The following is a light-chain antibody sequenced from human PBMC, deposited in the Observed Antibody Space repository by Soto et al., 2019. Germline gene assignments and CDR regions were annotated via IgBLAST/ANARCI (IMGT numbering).Light chain of an antibody. J-gene: IGKJ2*01. CDR1: QSVRSSH. CDR3: QQYAGSPYA. CDR2: RAS. Sequence: EIVLTQFPGTLSLSPGDTATLSCRASQSVRSSHLAWYQQKVGQAPRLLMYRASSRATGIPDRFSGSGSGTDFSLTISRLEPEDFAVYYCQQYAGSPYAFGQGTKLEIK. V-gene: IGKV3-20*01.